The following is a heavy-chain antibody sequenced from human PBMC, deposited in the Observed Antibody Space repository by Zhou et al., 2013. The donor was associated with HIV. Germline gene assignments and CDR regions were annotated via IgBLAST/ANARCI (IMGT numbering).Heavy chain of an antibody. Sequence: VQLQESGPGLVKPSETLPLTCTVSGGSISRHYWSWIRQPAGKGLEWIGRIYTSGSTNYNPSLKSRVTMSVDTSKNQFSLRLSSVTAADTAVYYCARAVSGYYSRYYYYDMDVWGQGTTVTVSS. CDR3: ARAVSGYYSRYYYYDMDV. CDR2: IYTSGST. D-gene: IGHD3-22*01. CDR1: GGSISRHY. J-gene: IGHJ6*02. V-gene: IGHV4-4*07.